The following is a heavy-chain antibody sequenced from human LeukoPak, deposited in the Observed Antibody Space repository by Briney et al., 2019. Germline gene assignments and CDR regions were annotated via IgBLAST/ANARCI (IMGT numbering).Heavy chain of an antibody. Sequence: PSETLSLTCTVSGGSVSSGSYYWSWIRQPPGKGLEWIGYIYYSGSTNYNPSLKSRVTISVDTSKNQFSLKLSSVTAADTAVYYCARRLRTQGWYFDLWGRGTLVTVSS. V-gene: IGHV4-61*01. D-gene: IGHD3-16*01. CDR2: IYYSGST. CDR3: ARRLRTQGWYFDL. J-gene: IGHJ2*01. CDR1: GGSVSSGSYY.